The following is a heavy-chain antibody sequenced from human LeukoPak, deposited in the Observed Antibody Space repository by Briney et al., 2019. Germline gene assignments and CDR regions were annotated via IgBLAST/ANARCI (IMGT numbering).Heavy chain of an antibody. CDR1: GFTFSSYE. V-gene: IGHV3-48*03. D-gene: IGHD5-18*01. CDR2: ISSSGSTI. J-gene: IGHJ4*02. CDR3: AREDTAMEFDY. Sequence: GGSLRLSCAASGFTFSSYEMNWVRQAPGKGLEWASYISSSGSTIYYADSVKGRFTISRDNAKNSLYLQMNSLRAEDTAVYYCAREDTAMEFDYWGQGTLVTVSS.